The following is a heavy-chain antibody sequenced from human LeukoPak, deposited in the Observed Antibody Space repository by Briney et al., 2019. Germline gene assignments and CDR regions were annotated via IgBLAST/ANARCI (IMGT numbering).Heavy chain of an antibody. D-gene: IGHD4-11*01. J-gene: IGHJ4*02. CDR2: ISGSGSST. CDR1: GFTCSSYA. V-gene: IGHV3-23*01. CDR3: AKDPPTRTFDY. Sequence: WGSLRLSCAASGFTCSSYAMSWVRQAPGKGLEWVSAISGSGSSTYYAHSVEGRFTMSRDNSKNTLYLQMNSLRAEDTAVYYCAKDPPTRTFDYWGQGTLVTVSS.